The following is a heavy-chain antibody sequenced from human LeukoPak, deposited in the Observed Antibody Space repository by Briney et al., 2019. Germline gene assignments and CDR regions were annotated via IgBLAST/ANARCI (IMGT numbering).Heavy chain of an antibody. Sequence: GGSLRLSCAASGFTFSDHYMDWVRQAPGKGLEWVGRTRNKANSYTTEYAASVKGRFTISRDDSKNSLYLQMNSLKTEDTAVYYCARVSYDFWSGYYTYYFDYWGQGTLVTVSS. CDR1: GFTFSDHY. J-gene: IGHJ4*02. CDR2: TRNKANSYTT. V-gene: IGHV3-72*01. CDR3: ARVSYDFWSGYYTYYFDY. D-gene: IGHD3-3*01.